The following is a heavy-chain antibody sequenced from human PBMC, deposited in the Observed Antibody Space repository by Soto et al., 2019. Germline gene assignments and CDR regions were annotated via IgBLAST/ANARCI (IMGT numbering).Heavy chain of an antibody. CDR3: AREVVGALNDY. J-gene: IGHJ4*02. CDR1: GGSFSGYY. CDR2: INHSGST. Sequence: KTSETLSLTCAVYGGSFSGYYWSWIRQPPGKGLEWIGEINHSGSTNYNPSLKSRVTISVDTSKNQFSLKLSSVTAADTAVYYCAREVVGALNDYWGQGTLVTVSS. V-gene: IGHV4-34*01. D-gene: IGHD1-26*01.